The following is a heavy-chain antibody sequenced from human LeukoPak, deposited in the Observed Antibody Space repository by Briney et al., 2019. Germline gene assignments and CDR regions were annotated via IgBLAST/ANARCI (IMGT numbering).Heavy chain of an antibody. J-gene: IGHJ5*02. D-gene: IGHD6-13*01. CDR2: IYYSGST. V-gene: IGHV4-39*01. CDR3: ARHGTYSSSLKSWFDP. CDR1: GGSISGSSYY. Sequence: SETLSLTCTVSGGSISGSSYYWGWIRQPPGKGLEWIGSIYYSGSTYYNPSLKSRVTISIDTSKNQFSLKLSSVTAADTAVYYCARHGTYSSSLKSWFDPWGQGTLVTVSS.